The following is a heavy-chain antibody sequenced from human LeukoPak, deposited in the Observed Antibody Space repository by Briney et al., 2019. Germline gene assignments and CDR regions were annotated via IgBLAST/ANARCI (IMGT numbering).Heavy chain of an antibody. CDR1: GFTFSSFV. D-gene: IGHD3-22*01. J-gene: IGHJ5*02. Sequence: SWGSLTLSCAASGFTFSSFVMSWVRQPPGKGLEWVSTVSAGGDSTYYADSVKGRFTISRDNSKNTLYLQMNSLRADDTAVYYCATITSMRVVLISWGQGAIVTHSS. CDR2: VSAGGDST. CDR3: ATITSMRVVLIS. V-gene: IGHV3-23*01.